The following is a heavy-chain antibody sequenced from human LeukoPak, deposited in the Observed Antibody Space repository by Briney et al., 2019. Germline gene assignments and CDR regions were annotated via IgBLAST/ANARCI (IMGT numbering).Heavy chain of an antibody. Sequence: GGSLRLSCTASGFTFNVYPMHWVRQPPGKGLEWVALISFDDGNDKYYSDSVKGRFTVSRDNSKNTLYLQMYSLRAEDTAIYYCANRLSVTPPPLDYWGQGTLVIVSS. CDR1: GFTFNVYP. CDR2: ISFDDGNDK. V-gene: IGHV3-30-3*01. D-gene: IGHD4-17*01. J-gene: IGHJ4*02. CDR3: ANRLSVTPPPLDY.